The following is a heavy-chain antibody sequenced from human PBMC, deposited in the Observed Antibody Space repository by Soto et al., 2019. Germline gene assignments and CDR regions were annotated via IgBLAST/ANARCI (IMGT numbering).Heavy chain of an antibody. V-gene: IGHV5-51*01. Sequence: GESLKISCKGSGYNFPTYWIAWVRQMPGKGLEWMGIFYPGDSDTRYSPSFQGQVTISGDKSISTAYLQWSSLKASDTAIYYCARVTSGRGNYTYGYDYLDYWGPGTLVTVSS. CDR2: FYPGDSDT. D-gene: IGHD5-18*01. CDR3: ARVTSGRGNYTYGYDYLDY. CDR1: GYNFPTYW. J-gene: IGHJ4*02.